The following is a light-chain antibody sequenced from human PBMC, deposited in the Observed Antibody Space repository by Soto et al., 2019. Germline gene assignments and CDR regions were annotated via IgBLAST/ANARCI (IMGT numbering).Light chain of an antibody. CDR1: QSISSW. J-gene: IGKJ3*01. CDR2: DAS. CDR3: QQYNTDPFT. Sequence: DIQMTQSPSTLSASVGDRVTITCRASQSISSWLAWYQQKPGKAPKLLIYDASNLESGVPSRFSGSGSGTEFTLTISSLQPDDFGTFYCQQYNTDPFTFGPGTKVDI. V-gene: IGKV1-5*01.